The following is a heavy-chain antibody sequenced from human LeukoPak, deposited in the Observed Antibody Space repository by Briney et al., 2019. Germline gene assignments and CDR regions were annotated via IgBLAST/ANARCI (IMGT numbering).Heavy chain of an antibody. J-gene: IGHJ4*02. CDR3: AKVGTLAVTTEPYFDY. Sequence: SQTLSLTCAISRDSVSSNSAAWNWIRQSPSRGLEWLGRTYYRSKWYYDYAVAVKSRISINPDTSKNQFSLQLSSVTPEDTALYYCAKVGTLAVTTEPYFDYWGQGTLVTVSS. CDR1: RDSVSSNSAA. D-gene: IGHD4-17*01. CDR2: TYYRSKWYY. V-gene: IGHV6-1*01.